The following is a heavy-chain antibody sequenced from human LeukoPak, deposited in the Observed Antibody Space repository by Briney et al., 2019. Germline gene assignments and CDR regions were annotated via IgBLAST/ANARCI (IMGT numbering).Heavy chain of an antibody. J-gene: IGHJ6*03. CDR2: ISSSSSST. D-gene: IGHD5-18*01. Sequence: GRSLRLSCAASGFTFSSYSMYWVRQAPGKGLEWVSGISSSSSSTYFADSVRGRFTISRDNAKNSLYLQMNSLRAEDTAVYYCARDPSIYSSLGDYYYYMDVWGKGTTVTVSS. CDR1: GFTFSSYS. CDR3: ARDPSIYSSLGDYYYYMDV. V-gene: IGHV3-21*01.